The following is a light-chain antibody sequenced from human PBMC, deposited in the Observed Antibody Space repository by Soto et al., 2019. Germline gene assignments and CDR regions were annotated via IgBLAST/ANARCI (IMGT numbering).Light chain of an antibody. Sequence: EIVLTQSPGTLSLSPGERATLSCRASQSVRSSSLAWYQQKPGQAHRLLIYGAYSRATGIQDRFSGSGSGTDFTLTISRLEPEEFAVYYCKQYGSSSITFGQGTRLEIK. V-gene: IGKV3-20*01. CDR3: KQYGSSSIT. CDR1: QSVRSSS. J-gene: IGKJ5*01. CDR2: GAY.